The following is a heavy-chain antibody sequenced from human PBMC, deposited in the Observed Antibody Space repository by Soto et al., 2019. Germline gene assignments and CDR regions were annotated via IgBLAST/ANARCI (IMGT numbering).Heavy chain of an antibody. D-gene: IGHD2-2*01. Sequence: SETLSLTCAVYGGSFSGYYWSWIRQPPGKGLEWIGEINHSGSTNYNPSLKSRVTISVDTSKNQFSLKLSSVTAADTAVYYCARVVDGCSSTSCYRPVMDVWGQGTTVTVSS. CDR3: ARVVDGCSSTSCYRPVMDV. V-gene: IGHV4-34*01. J-gene: IGHJ6*02. CDR2: INHSGST. CDR1: GGSFSGYY.